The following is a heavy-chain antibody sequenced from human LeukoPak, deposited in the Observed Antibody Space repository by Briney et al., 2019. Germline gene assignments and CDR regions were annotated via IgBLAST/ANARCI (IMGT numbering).Heavy chain of an antibody. V-gene: IGHV3-64*01. CDR2: ISSNGGST. Sequence: PGGSLRLSCVASGFTFDDYGMSWVRQAPGKGLEYVSAISSNGGSTYYANSVKGRFSISRDNSKNTLYLQMGSLRAEDMAVYHCARSTGGSSDYWGQGTLVTVSS. CDR3: ARSTGGSSDY. CDR1: GFTFDDYG. D-gene: IGHD1-26*01. J-gene: IGHJ4*02.